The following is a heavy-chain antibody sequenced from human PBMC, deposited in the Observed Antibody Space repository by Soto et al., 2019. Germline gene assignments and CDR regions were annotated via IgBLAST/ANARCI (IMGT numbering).Heavy chain of an antibody. CDR3: VREMYGGDWNY. J-gene: IGHJ4*02. D-gene: IGHD2-21*02. CDR1: GYSFTDYG. Sequence: QVQLVQSGSEVEKPGASVKVSCKASGYSFTDYGIHWVRQARGQGLEWMGMINTGNGDTNRPQRFRDTVTLPRDTSTSTVYMELGSLRSDDTAMYYCVREMYGGDWNYWGQGTLVIVST. CDR2: INTGNGDT. V-gene: IGHV1-46*01.